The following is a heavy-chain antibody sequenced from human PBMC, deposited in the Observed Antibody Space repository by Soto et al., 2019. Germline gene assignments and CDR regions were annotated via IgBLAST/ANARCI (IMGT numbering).Heavy chain of an antibody. J-gene: IGHJ6*02. V-gene: IGHV3-23*01. CDR1: GFTFSNYA. CDR3: AKGAHSSSSRGVDV. D-gene: IGHD6-6*01. CDR2: ISGSGAST. Sequence: GGSLRLCCAASGFTFSNYAMTWVRQAPGKGLEWVAGISGSGASTFYADSVKGRFTTSRDTSRNTLYLQMNSLRVEDTAVYYCAKGAHSSSSRGVDVWGQGTTVTVSS.